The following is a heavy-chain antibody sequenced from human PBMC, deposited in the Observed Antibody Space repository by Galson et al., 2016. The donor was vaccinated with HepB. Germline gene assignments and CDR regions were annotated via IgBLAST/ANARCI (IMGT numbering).Heavy chain of an antibody. Sequence: SLRLSCAASGFTFSTYHMNWVRQAPGKGLEWVSHISSRTRTTYYADSVKGRFTISRDNAKNSLYLQMNSLRDEDTAVYYCASQWVAVDYWGRGTLVTVSS. CDR3: ASQWVAVDY. J-gene: IGHJ4*02. CDR2: ISSRTRTT. CDR1: GFTFSTYH. V-gene: IGHV3-48*02. D-gene: IGHD2-15*01.